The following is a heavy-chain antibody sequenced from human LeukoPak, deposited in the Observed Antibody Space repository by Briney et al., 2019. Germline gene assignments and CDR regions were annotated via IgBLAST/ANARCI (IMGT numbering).Heavy chain of an antibody. D-gene: IGHD3-10*01. J-gene: IGHJ4*02. V-gene: IGHV3-23*01. CDR3: VASIINPSNY. CDR2: ISATGGST. Sequence: PGGSLRLSCATSGFTFSSYAMSWVRQAPGKGLEWVSGISATGGSTYYADSVKGRFTISRDNSKNTLYLQMNSLKTEDTAIYYCVASIINPSNYWGQGTLVTVSS. CDR1: GFTFSSYA.